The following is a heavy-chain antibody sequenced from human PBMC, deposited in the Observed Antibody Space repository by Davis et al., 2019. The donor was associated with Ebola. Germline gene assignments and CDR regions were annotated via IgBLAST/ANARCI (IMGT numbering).Heavy chain of an antibody. D-gene: IGHD5-18*01. V-gene: IGHV4-59*02. CDR1: GGSVSSYY. J-gene: IGHJ4*02. CDR2: ISYSGST. Sequence: GSLRLSCTAPGGSVSSYYWSWIRQPPGKGLEWIGYISYSGSTNYNPSLKSRVTISIDASRNQFSLKLSSVTAADTAVYFCARGGGGNGYVLWGQGTLVTVSS. CDR3: ARGGGGNGYVL.